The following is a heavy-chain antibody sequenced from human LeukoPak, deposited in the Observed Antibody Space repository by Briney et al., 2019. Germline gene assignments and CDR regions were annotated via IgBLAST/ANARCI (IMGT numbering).Heavy chain of an antibody. CDR1: GGSISSYY. CDR3: ATLWDCSGGSCYPYNWFDP. D-gene: IGHD2-15*01. Sequence: PSETLSLTCIVSGGSISSYYWSWIRQPPGKGLEWIGYIYHTGSNNYSPSLKSRVTMSVDTSKNQFSLKLSSVTAADTAVYYCATLWDCSGGSCYPYNWFDPWGQGTLVTVSS. V-gene: IGHV4-59*12. J-gene: IGHJ5*02. CDR2: IYHTGSN.